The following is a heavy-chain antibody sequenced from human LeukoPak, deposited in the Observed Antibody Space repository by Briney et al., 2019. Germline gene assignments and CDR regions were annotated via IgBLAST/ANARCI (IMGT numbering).Heavy chain of an antibody. J-gene: IGHJ4*02. CDR2: INTNTGNP. D-gene: IGHD2-2*01. V-gene: IGHV7-4-1*02. Sequence: GASVKVSCKASGYTFTSYAMNWLRQAPGQGLGWVGWINTNTGNPTYAQGFTGRFVFSLDTSVSTAYLQISSLKAEDTAVYYCARNDEGYCSSTGCYVGWGQGTLVTVSS. CDR1: GYTFTSYA. CDR3: ARNDEGYCSSTGCYVG.